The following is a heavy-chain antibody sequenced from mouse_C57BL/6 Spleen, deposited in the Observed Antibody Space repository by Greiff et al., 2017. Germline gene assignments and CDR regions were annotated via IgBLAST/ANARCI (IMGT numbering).Heavy chain of an antibody. CDR2: IYPGSGST. D-gene: IGHD2-2*01. CDR3: ARGGYGYDRNAMDY. Sequence: QVQLKQPGAELVKPGASVKMSCKASGYTFTSYWITWVKQRPGQGLEWIGDIYPGSGSTNYNEKFKSKATLTVDTSSSTAYMQLSSLTSEDSAVYYCARGGYGYDRNAMDYWGQGTSVTVSS. CDR1: GYTFTSYW. J-gene: IGHJ4*01. V-gene: IGHV1-55*01.